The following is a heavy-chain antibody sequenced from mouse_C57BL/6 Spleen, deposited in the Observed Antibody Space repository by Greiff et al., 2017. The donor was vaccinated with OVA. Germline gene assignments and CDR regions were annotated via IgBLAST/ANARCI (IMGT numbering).Heavy chain of an antibody. D-gene: IGHD2-1*01. V-gene: IGHV8-12*01. J-gene: IGHJ2*01. Sequence: QVTLKECGPGILQSSQTLSLTCSFSGFSLSTSGMGVSWIRQPSGKGLEWLAQIYWDDDKRDTPSLKSRLTISTATSRNQLFLKITSVYTSDTATYYCARREGDLLFGYWGQGTTLTVSS. CDR3: ARREGDLLFGY. CDR2: IYWDDDK. CDR1: GFSLSTSGMG.